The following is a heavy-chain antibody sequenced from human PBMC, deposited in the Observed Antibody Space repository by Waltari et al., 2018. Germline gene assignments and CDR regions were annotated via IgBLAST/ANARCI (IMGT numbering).Heavy chain of an antibody. Sequence: EVQLVGSGGGLIQPGGSLRLSCAASGFTVSSNYMSWVRQAPGKGLEWVSVIYSGGSTYYADSVKGRFTISRDNSKNTLYLQMNSLRAEDTAVYYCARHLYSNGWYYAFDIWGQGTMVTVSS. D-gene: IGHD6-19*01. CDR1: GFTVSSNY. CDR2: IYSGGST. CDR3: ARHLYSNGWYYAFDI. V-gene: IGHV3-53*01. J-gene: IGHJ3*02.